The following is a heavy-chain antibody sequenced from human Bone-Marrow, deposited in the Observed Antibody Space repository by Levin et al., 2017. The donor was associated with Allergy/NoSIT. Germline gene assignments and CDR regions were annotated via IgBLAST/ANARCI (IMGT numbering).Heavy chain of an antibody. CDR3: AKDRPSTYYYDSSGYALEY. D-gene: IGHD3-22*01. V-gene: IGHV3-30*18. J-gene: IGHJ4*02. CDR2: ISYDGSNK. CDR1: GFTFSSYG. Sequence: GGSLRLSCAASGFTFSSYGMHWVRQAPGKGLEWVAVISYDGSNKYYADSVKGRFTISRDNSKNTLYLQMNSLRAEDTAVYYCAKDRPSTYYYDSSGYALEYWGQGTLVTVSS.